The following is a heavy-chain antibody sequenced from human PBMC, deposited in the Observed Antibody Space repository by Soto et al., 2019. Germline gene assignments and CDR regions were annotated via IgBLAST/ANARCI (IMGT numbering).Heavy chain of an antibody. CDR1: GYIFVNYG. V-gene: IGHV1-18*01. Sequence: GASVKVSCKASGYIFVNYGIAWVRQAPGQGLEWMGWISPYSGNTHYASKVQGRLTMTTDTSTSTAYMDLGSLTSDDTAVYYCASPEVSYYYDSSGYNYYYYGMDVWGQGTTVTVSS. CDR2: ISPYSGNT. J-gene: IGHJ6*02. CDR3: ASPEVSYYYDSSGYNYYYYGMDV. D-gene: IGHD3-22*01.